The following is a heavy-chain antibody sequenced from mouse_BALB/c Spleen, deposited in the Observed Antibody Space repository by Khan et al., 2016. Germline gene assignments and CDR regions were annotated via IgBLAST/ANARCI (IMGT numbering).Heavy chain of an antibody. CDR3: AKYHYYYGSGRYFEV. Sequence: QIQLVQSGPELKKPGKTVKISCKASGYTFTNYGMNWVKQAPGKGLKWMGWINTYSGESTYADDFKGRFAFSLETSANTAYLQINNLKNEDTATYCCAKYHYYYGSGRYFEVWGAGTTVTVSS. CDR1: GYTFTNYG. V-gene: IGHV9-3-1*01. J-gene: IGHJ1*01. CDR2: INTYSGES. D-gene: IGHD1-1*01.